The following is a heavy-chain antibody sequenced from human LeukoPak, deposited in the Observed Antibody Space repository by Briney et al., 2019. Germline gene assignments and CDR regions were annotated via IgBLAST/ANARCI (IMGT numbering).Heavy chain of an antibody. J-gene: IGHJ5*02. V-gene: IGHV4-34*01. CDR3: ARGSSTVRGSSGWYAWFDP. Sequence: SETLSLTCAVYGGSFSGYYWSWIRQPPGKGLEWIGEINHSGSTNYNPSLKSRVTISVDTSKNQFSLKLSSVTAADTAVYYCARGSSTVRGSSGWYAWFDPWGQGTLVTVSS. CDR2: INHSGST. D-gene: IGHD6-19*01. CDR1: GGSFSGYY.